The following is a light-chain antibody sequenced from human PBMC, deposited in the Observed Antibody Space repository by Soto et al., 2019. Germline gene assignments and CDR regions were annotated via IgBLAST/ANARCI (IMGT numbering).Light chain of an antibody. CDR1: QGFSSW. CDR2: AAS. CDR3: QQASISQLT. Sequence: DIQMTQSPSSVSASVGDRVTITCRASQGFSSWLAWYQQKPGKAPKLLIYAASTLQSGVPSIFSGSGSGTEFTLTISSLQPEDFATYHCQQASISQLTFGGGTRVKIK. J-gene: IGKJ4*01. V-gene: IGKV1-12*01.